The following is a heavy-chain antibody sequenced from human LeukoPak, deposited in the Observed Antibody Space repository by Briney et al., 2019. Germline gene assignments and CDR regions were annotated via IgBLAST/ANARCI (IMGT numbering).Heavy chain of an antibody. CDR2: IYWNNGVV. V-gene: IGHV3-9*02. CDR1: RFTPDGHG. Sequence: GGSLRLSCTASRFTPDGHGLHWVRQAPGEGLEWVAGIYWNNGVVDYADSVKGRFTISRDIAKRSVYLQMDSLRTEGTALYYCTSDIQPGGADVWGPGTTVTVSS. J-gene: IGHJ6*02. CDR3: TSDIQPGGADV. D-gene: IGHD3-16*01.